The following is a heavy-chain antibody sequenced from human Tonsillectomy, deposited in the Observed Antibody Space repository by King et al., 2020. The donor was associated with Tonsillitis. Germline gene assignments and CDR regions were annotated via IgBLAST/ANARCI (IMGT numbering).Heavy chain of an antibody. CDR2: IYPGDSET. CDR1: GYTFTSYW. Sequence: QLVQSGAEVKQPGESLKISCKGSGYTFTSYWIGWVRQMPGKGLEWMGIIYPGDSETSYSPSFQGQVTISADKSISTAYLQWSSLKASDTAMYYCASARLQQYYYDNSLDYWGQGTLVTVSS. J-gene: IGHJ4*02. CDR3: ASARLQQYYYDNSLDY. D-gene: IGHD3-22*01. V-gene: IGHV5-51*01.